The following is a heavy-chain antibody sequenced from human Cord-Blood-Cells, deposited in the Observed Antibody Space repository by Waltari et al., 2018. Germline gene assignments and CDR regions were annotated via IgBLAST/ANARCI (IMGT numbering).Heavy chain of an antibody. CDR2: INPNSGGT. V-gene: IGHV1-2*04. CDR1: GYTFTGYY. Sequence: QVQLVQSGAEVKKPGASVKVSCKASGYTFTGYYMPWVRQAPGQGLEWMGWINPNSGGTNYAQKFQGWVTMTRDTSISTAYMELSRLRSDDTAVYYCARGPNEPDGDYYYYGMDVWGQGTTVTVSS. CDR3: ARGPNEPDGDYYYYGMDV. J-gene: IGHJ6*02. D-gene: IGHD1-1*01.